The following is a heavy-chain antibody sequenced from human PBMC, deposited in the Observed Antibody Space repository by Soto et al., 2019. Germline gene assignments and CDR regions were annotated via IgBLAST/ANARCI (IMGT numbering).Heavy chain of an antibody. CDR1: GFTFSSYG. Sequence: GGSLRLSCAASGFTFSSYGMHWVRQAPGKGLEWVAVIWYDGSNKYYADSVKGRFTISRDNSKNTLYLQMNSLRAEDTAVYYCARDRGDDSSGYRWGRYYYYYGMDVWGQGTTVTVSS. J-gene: IGHJ6*02. D-gene: IGHD3-22*01. CDR3: ARDRGDDSSGYRWGRYYYYYGMDV. V-gene: IGHV3-33*01. CDR2: IWYDGSNK.